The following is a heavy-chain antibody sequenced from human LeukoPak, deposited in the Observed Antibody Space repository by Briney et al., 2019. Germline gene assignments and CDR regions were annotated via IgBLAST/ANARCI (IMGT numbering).Heavy chain of an antibody. CDR1: GFTVSSNY. CDR2: IYSGGST. Sequence: PGGSLRLSCAASGFTVSSNYMSWVRQAPGKGLEWVSVIYSGGSTYYADSVKGRFTISRGNSKNTLYLQMNSLRAEDTAVYFCARDPNGDYIGTFDMWGRGTMVSVSS. J-gene: IGHJ3*02. V-gene: IGHV3-53*01. CDR3: ARDPNGDYIGTFDM. D-gene: IGHD4-17*01.